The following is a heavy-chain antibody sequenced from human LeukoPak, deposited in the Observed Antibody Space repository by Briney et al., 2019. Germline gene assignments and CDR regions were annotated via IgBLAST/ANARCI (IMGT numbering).Heavy chain of an antibody. V-gene: IGHV1-8*01. CDR1: GYTFTSYD. J-gene: IGHJ4*02. CDR2: MNPNSGNT. Sequence: GASVKVSCKASGYTFTSYDINWVRQSTGQGLEWMGWMNPNSGNTGYAQKFQCRVTMTRNTSISTAYMELSSLRSEDTAVYYCARRRGGPLRGQRSYYFDYWGQGTLVTVSS. D-gene: IGHD3-10*01. CDR3: ARRRGGPLRGQRSYYFDY.